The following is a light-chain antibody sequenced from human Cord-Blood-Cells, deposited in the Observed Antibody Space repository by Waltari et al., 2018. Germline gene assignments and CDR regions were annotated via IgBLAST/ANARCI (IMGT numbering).Light chain of an antibody. V-gene: IGKV1-33*01. CDR1: QDISNY. CDR2: DAS. CDR3: QQYDNRPLT. Sequence: DIQMPQSPSSLSASVGDRATLTCQASQDISNYLNWYQQKPGKAPKLLIYDASNLETGVPARFSGSGSGTDFTFTISSLQPEDIATYYCQQYDNRPLTFGGGTKVEIK. J-gene: IGKJ4*01.